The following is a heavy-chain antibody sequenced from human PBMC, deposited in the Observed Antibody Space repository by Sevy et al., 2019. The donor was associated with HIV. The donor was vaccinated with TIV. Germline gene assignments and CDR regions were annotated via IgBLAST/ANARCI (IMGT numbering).Heavy chain of an antibody. CDR2: ISYDGSNK. V-gene: IGHV3-30-3*01. CDR3: ARPRYGAYAYGEDHFDY. CDR1: GFTFSSYA. J-gene: IGHJ4*02. Sequence: GGSLRLSCAASGFTFSSYAMQWVRQAPGKGLEWVAVISYDGSNKYYADSVKGRFTISRDNSKNTLYLQMNSLRAEDTAVYYCARPRYGAYAYGEDHFDYWGQGTLVTVSS. D-gene: IGHD4-17*01.